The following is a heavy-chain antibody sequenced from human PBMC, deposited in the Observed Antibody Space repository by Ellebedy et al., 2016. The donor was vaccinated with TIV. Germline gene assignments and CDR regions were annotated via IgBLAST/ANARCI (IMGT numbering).Heavy chain of an antibody. D-gene: IGHD1-1*01. V-gene: IGHV3-30-3*01. CDR2: MSFDGSEE. CDR3: VRDGGEGTMSATTVFIDL. Sequence: PGGSLRLSCAASGFPFSSFAMHWVRQTPGKGLEWLTFMSFDGSEEFYADSVKGRFTISRDNSKKELFLEMNSLRPEETAVYYCVRDGGEGTMSATTVFIDLWGQGTLVTVSS. J-gene: IGHJ5*02. CDR1: GFPFSSFA.